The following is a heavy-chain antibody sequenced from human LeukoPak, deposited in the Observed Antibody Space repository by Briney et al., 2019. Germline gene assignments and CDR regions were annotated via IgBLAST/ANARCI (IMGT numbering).Heavy chain of an antibody. CDR1: GFTFSSYA. Sequence: GGSLRLSCAASGFTFSSYAMHWVRQAPGKGLEWVAVISYGGSNKYYADSVKGRFTISRDNSKNTLYLQMNNLRAEDTAVYYCARAYCSGGSCSWPFDYWGQGTLVTVSS. J-gene: IGHJ4*02. CDR2: ISYGGSNK. CDR3: ARAYCSGGSCSWPFDY. D-gene: IGHD2-15*01. V-gene: IGHV3-30-3*01.